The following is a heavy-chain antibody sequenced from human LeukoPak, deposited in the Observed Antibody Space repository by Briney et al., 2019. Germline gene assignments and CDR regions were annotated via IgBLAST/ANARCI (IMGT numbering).Heavy chain of an antibody. J-gene: IGHJ3*02. Sequence: GRSLRLSCVGSGFIFRNYPMYWVRQAPGKGLEWVAVISYDGSNKYYADSVKGRFTISRDNAKNSLYLQMNSLRAEDTAVYYCARDLCGGDCYFLFDIWGQGTMVTVSS. CDR2: ISYDGSNK. D-gene: IGHD2-21*02. CDR3: ARDLCGGDCYFLFDI. CDR1: GFIFRNYP. V-gene: IGHV3-30*04.